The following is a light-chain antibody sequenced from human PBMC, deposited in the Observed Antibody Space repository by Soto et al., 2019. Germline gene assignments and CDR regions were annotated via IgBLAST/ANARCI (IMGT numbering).Light chain of an antibody. CDR1: SSDVGGYNY. V-gene: IGLV2-14*01. J-gene: IGLJ1*01. CDR2: EVS. Sequence: QSALTQPASVSGSPGQSITISCIGTSSDVGGYNYVSWYQQHPGKAPKLMIYEVSNRPSGVSNRFSGSKSGNTASLTIPGLQAEDEADYYCSSYTSSSPYVFGTGTKLTVL. CDR3: SSYTSSSPYV.